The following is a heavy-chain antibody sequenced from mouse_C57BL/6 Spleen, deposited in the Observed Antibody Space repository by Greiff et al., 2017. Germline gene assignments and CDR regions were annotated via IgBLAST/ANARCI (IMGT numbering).Heavy chain of an antibody. Sequence: VQLVESGAELVKPGASVKISCKASGYAFSSYWLNWVKQRPGKGLEWIGQIYPGDGDTNYNGKFKGKATLTADKSSSTAYMQLSSLTSEDSAVYFCARWPTGYARDYWGQGTSGTVAS. CDR1: GYAFSSYW. D-gene: IGHD3-1*01. CDR2: IYPGDGDT. V-gene: IGHV1-80*01. CDR3: ARWPTGYARDY. J-gene: IGHJ4*01.